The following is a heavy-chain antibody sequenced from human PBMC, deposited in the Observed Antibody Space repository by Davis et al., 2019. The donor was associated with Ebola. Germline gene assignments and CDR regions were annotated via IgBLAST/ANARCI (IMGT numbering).Heavy chain of an antibody. D-gene: IGHD6-19*01. CDR3: VAGEGDF. Sequence: GGSLRLSCAASGLTFSGYGMHWVRQAPDKGLEWVAIIWYDGSKKYYADSVRGRFIISRDNTKNTLYLQMNSLRVEDTALYYCVAGEGDFWGQGTLVTVSS. CDR1: GLTFSGYG. V-gene: IGHV3-33*03. CDR2: IWYDGSKK. J-gene: IGHJ4*02.